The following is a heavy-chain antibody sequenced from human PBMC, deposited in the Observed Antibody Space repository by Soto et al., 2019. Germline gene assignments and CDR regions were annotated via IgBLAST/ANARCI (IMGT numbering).Heavy chain of an antibody. CDR1: GFTFSTYW. V-gene: IGHV3-7*03. CDR3: ARAPQYYDFWSGYYRSGDLKLYFDS. D-gene: IGHD3-3*01. CDR2: VNQDGSEK. J-gene: IGHJ4*02. Sequence: GGSLRLSCTASGFTFSTYWMTWVRQAPGKGLEWVANVNQDGSEKYYGYSVKGRFTISRDNTKNSLYLQMNSLTAEDTALYYCARAPQYYDFWSGYYRSGDLKLYFDSWGQGTLVTVSS.